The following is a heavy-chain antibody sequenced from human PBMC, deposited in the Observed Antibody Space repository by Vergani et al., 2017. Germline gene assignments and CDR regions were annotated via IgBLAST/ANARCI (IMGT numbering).Heavy chain of an antibody. CDR1: GFSFGDYA. V-gene: IGHV3-15*01. D-gene: IGHD1-26*01. CDR2: IKSKTDGGTT. CDR3: TTDTSGGYQP. J-gene: IGHJ5*02. Sequence: EVQLVESGGGLVPPGRSLRLSCAASGFSFGDYAMTWVRQAPGKGLEWVGRIKSKTDGGTTDYAAPVKGRFTISRDDSKNTLYLQMNSLKTEDTAVYYCTTDTSGGYQPWGQGTMVTVSS.